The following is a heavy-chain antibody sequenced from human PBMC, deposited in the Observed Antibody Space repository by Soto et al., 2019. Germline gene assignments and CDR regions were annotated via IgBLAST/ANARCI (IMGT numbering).Heavy chain of an antibody. J-gene: IGHJ6*02. CDR3: ARLWFGGTSGVDV. Sequence: ASVKVSCKASGYTFTSYGISWVRQAPGQGLEWMGWINVYNGNTNYAQKFQGRVTMTTDTSTSTAYMELRSLRSDDTAVYYCARLWFGGTSGVDVWGQGTTVTVSS. CDR1: GYTFTSYG. D-gene: IGHD3-10*01. V-gene: IGHV1-18*01. CDR2: INVYNGNT.